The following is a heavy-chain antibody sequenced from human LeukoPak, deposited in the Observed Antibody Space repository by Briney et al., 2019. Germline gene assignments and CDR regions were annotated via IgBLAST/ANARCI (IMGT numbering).Heavy chain of an antibody. J-gene: IGHJ4*02. CDR3: ATDPHSDFWTGYYWDS. V-gene: IGHV1-69*06. CDR1: GGTLNNYG. Sequence: GSSVKVSCKASGGTLNNYGISWLRQAPGQGLEWMGRIIPIFGPAPYAPQFKGRVTITADTSTSTAYVEVTSLISEDTAVYFCATDPHSDFWTGYYWDSWGQGTLATVSS. CDR2: IIPIFGPA. D-gene: IGHD3/OR15-3a*01.